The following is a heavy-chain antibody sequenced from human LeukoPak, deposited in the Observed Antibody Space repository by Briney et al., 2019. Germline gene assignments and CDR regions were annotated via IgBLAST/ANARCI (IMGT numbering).Heavy chain of an antibody. J-gene: IGHJ4*02. D-gene: IGHD6-13*01. CDR1: GFTFRSYG. CDR3: AGEDRYSSSWYTVY. Sequence: PGGSLRLSCAASGFTFRSYGMHWVRQAPGKGLEWVAVIWYDGSNKYYADSVKGRFTISRDNAKNSLYLQMNSLRAEDTAVYYCAGEDRYSSSWYTVYWGQGTLVTVSS. V-gene: IGHV3-33*03. CDR2: IWYDGSNK.